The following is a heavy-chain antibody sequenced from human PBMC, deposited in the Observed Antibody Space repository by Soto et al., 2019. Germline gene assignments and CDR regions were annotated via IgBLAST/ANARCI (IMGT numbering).Heavy chain of an antibody. J-gene: IGHJ6*03. V-gene: IGHV3-23*01. CDR3: AKDLLASRWEYYYYYMDV. CDR1: GFTFSSYA. Sequence: GGSLRLSCAASGFTFSSYAMSWVRQAPGKGLEWVSAISGSGGSTYYADSVKGRFTISRDNSKNTLYLQMNSLRAEDTAVYYCAKDLLASRWEYYYYYMDVWGKGTTVTVSS. D-gene: IGHD1-26*01. CDR2: ISGSGGST.